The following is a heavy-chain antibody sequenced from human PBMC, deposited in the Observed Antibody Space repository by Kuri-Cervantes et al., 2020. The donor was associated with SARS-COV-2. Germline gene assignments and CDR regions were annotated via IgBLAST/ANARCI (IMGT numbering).Heavy chain of an antibody. CDR2: ISAYNGNT. CDR1: GYTFTSYG. J-gene: IGHJ2*01. V-gene: IGHV1-18*01. Sequence: ASVKVSCKASGYTFTSYGISWVRQAPGQGLEWMGWISAYNGNTNYAQKLQGRVTMTTDNSTSTAYMELRSLRSDDPAVYYCSRDPGITIFGVPSSFDLWGRGTLVTVSS. CDR3: SRDPGITIFGVPSSFDL. D-gene: IGHD3-3*01.